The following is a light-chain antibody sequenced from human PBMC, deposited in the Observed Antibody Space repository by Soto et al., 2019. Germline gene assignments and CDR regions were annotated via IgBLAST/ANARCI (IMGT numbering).Light chain of an antibody. J-gene: IGKJ1*01. CDR1: QSISSW. CDR3: QQYNSYPGT. CDR2: KAS. V-gene: IGKV1-5*03. Sequence: DIQITQSPSTLSASVGDRVTITCRASQSISSWLAWYRQTPGKAPKLLIYKASSLESGVPSRFSGSGSGTEFTLTISSLQPDDFATYYCQQYNSYPGTFGQGTKVDIK.